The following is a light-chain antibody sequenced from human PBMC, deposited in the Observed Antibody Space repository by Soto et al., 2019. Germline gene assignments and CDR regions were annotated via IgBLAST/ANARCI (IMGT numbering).Light chain of an antibody. CDR2: WAS. Sequence: DIVRTQSPDSLAVSLGERATINCKSSQSVLYTSNNKNYIAWYQQKSGQPPKLLIYWASTRDSGVPDRFSGGGSGTDFTLTISSLQAEDVAVYYCQQYDSVPITFGQGTRLEIK. J-gene: IGKJ5*01. V-gene: IGKV4-1*01. CDR1: QSVLYTSNNKNY. CDR3: QQYDSVPIT.